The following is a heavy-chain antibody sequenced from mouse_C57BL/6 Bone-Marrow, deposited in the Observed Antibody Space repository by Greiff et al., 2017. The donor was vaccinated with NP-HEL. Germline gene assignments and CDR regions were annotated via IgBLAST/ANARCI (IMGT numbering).Heavy chain of an antibody. CDR2: ISYSGIT. CDR3: AREGRYRYYFDY. V-gene: IGHV3-1*01. J-gene: IGHJ2*01. Sequence: EVKLMESGPGMVKPSQSLSLTCTVTGYSITSGYDWHWIRHFPGNKLEWMGYISYSGITNYNPSLKSRISITHDTSKNHFFLKLNSVTTEDTATYYCAREGRYRYYFDYWGQGTTLTVSS. D-gene: IGHD2-14*01. CDR1: GYSITSGYD.